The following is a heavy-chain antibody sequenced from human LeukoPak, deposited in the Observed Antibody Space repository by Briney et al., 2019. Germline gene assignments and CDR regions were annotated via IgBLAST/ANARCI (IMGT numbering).Heavy chain of an antibody. CDR3: AADFWSPFDY. CDR2: IYYSGST. D-gene: IGHD3-3*01. CDR1: GGSISYYY. Sequence: SETLSLTCTVSGGSISYYYWSWPRQPPGMGLEWIGSIYYSGSTNYNPSLKSRVTISVDTSKNQFSLKLSSVTAADTAVYYCAADFWSPFDYWGQGTLVTVSS. J-gene: IGHJ4*02. V-gene: IGHV4-59*01.